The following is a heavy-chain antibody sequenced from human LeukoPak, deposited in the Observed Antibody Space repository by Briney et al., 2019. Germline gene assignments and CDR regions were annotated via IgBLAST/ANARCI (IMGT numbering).Heavy chain of an antibody. CDR1: GFTFGTYA. J-gene: IGHJ4*02. CDR3: AKGSTIY. CDR2: INDSGGST. V-gene: IGHV3-23*01. D-gene: IGHD5/OR15-5a*01. Sequence: GGSLRLSCAASGFTFGTYAMSWVRQAPGKGLEWVSGINDSGGSTYYAASVKGRFTISRDNSKNTLYLQMNSLRVEDTAVYYCAKGSTIYWGQGTLVTVSS.